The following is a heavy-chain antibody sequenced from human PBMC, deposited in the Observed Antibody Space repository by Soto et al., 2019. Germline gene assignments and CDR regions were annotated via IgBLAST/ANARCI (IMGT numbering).Heavy chain of an antibody. CDR2: IYHSGST. Sequence: SETLSLTCAVSGGSVSSSNWWSWVRQPPGKGLEWIGEIYHSGSTNYNPSLKSRVTISVDKSKNQFSLKLSSVTAADTAVYYCARRGVGYYDSSGYFDYWGQGTLVTVSS. CDR3: ARRGVGYYDSSGYFDY. D-gene: IGHD3-22*01. V-gene: IGHV4-4*02. J-gene: IGHJ4*02. CDR1: GGSVSSSNW.